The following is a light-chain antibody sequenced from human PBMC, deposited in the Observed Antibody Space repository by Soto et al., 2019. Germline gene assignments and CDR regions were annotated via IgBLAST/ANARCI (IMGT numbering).Light chain of an antibody. CDR2: DAS. CDR3: QQRSDWPT. J-gene: IGKJ4*01. Sequence: EVVLTQSPGTLSLSPGERATLSCRASETISSSHLAWYQQTPGQAPRLLIYDASKRATGIPARFSGSGSGTDFTLTISSLEPEDFAVYYCQQRSDWPTFGGGTKVEIK. CDR1: ETISSSH. V-gene: IGKV3D-20*02.